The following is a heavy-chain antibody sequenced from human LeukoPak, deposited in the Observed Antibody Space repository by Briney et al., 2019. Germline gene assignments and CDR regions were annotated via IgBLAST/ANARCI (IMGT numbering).Heavy chain of an antibody. Sequence: GGSLRLSCAASGFTFSSYSMNWVRQAPGKGLEWVSSISSSSSYIYYADSVKGQFTISRDNAKNSLYLQMNSLRAEDTAVYYCARSTFRSRTLYCSGGSCNKAGFDPWGQGTLVTVSS. CDR3: ARSTFRSRTLYCSGGSCNKAGFDP. D-gene: IGHD2-15*01. V-gene: IGHV3-21*01. CDR2: ISSSSSYI. J-gene: IGHJ5*02. CDR1: GFTFSSYS.